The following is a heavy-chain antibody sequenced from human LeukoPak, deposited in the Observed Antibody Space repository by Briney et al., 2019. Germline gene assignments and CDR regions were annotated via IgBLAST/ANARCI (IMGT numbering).Heavy chain of an antibody. CDR1: GFTFDDYA. D-gene: IGHD1-26*01. CDR3: AKDIGGSYSIFDY. CDR2: ISWNSGSI. Sequence: GRSLRLSCAASGFTFDDYAMHWVRQAPGKGLEWVSSISWNSGSIGYADSVKGRFTISRDNAKNSLYLQMNSLRPEDTALYYCAKDIGGSYSIFDYWGQGTLVTVSS. V-gene: IGHV3-9*01. J-gene: IGHJ4*02.